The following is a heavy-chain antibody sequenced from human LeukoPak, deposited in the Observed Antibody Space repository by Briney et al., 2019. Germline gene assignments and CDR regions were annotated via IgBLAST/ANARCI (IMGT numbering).Heavy chain of an antibody. Sequence: GASVKVSCKASGYTFTDYYMHWVRQAPGQGLEWMGWINFYNGNIDYAQKLQGRVTMTTDTSTSTAYMELRSLRSDDTAVYHCARVGDILTGYPYYFDYWGQGTLVTVSS. J-gene: IGHJ4*02. D-gene: IGHD3-9*01. CDR1: GYTFTDYY. CDR3: ARVGDILTGYPYYFDY. CDR2: INFYNGNI. V-gene: IGHV1-18*04.